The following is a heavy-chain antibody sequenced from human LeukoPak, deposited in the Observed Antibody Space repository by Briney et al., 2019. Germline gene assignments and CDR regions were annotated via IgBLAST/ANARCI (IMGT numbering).Heavy chain of an antibody. D-gene: IGHD3-3*01. J-gene: IGHJ5*02. Sequence: SETLSLTCTVSGDSITISNYYWGWIRQPPGKGLEWIGSIYYSGSTHYNPSLKSRLTISVDTSRNQFSLKLRTVTAADTAVYYCARNITIFGVIPRGAGWFDPWGQGTLVTVSS. CDR3: ARNITIFGVIPRGAGWFDP. CDR2: IYYSGST. V-gene: IGHV4-39*01. CDR1: GDSITISNYY.